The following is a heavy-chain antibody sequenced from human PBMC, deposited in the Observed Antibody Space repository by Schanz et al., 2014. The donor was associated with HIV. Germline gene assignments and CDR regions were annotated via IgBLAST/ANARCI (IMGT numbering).Heavy chain of an antibody. J-gene: IGHJ4*02. V-gene: IGHV3-23*03. CDR1: GFTFSRSA. CDR2: IDIAGTLT. Sequence: EVQLLESGGGLVQPGGSLRLSCTVSGFTFSRSAMTWVRQAPGKGLEWVSSIDIAGTLTYFADSVKGRFTISRDNSKNTVYLHMNSLRFEDTAFYYCAKEEVPNDYWGQGTLVTVSS. D-gene: IGHD3-10*01. CDR3: AKEEVPNDY.